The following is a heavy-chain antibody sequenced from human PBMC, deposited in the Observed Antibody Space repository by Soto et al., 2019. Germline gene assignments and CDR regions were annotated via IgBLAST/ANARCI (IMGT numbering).Heavy chain of an antibody. D-gene: IGHD2-2*01. CDR1: GYTFSNYG. CDR3: ARVVPGAEAWFGT. CDR2: ISLYSDGT. J-gene: IGHJ5*02. Sequence: QVQLVQSGGEVKRPGASVKVSCKTSGYTFSNYGITWVRQAPGQPLEWLGWISLYSDGTNYAQKFQGRVSMTTDTSTTTAYMELRSMISDDTAVYYCARVVPGAEAWFGTWGQGTLVTVSS. V-gene: IGHV1-18*01.